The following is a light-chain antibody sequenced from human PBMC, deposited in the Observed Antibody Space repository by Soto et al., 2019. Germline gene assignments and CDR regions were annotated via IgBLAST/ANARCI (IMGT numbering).Light chain of an antibody. CDR3: QQYDHWPFT. Sequence: EIVMTQSPATLSVSPGERATLSCRASHSVSGNLAWYQQKPGQAPRLLIYGASTRATGLPARFSGSGYGTEFTLTISSLQSEDFALYYCQQYDHWPFTFGPGTKVDIK. V-gene: IGKV3-15*01. CDR1: HSVSGN. CDR2: GAS. J-gene: IGKJ3*01.